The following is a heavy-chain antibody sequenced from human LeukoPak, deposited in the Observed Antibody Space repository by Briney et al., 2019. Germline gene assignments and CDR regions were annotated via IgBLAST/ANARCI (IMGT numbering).Heavy chain of an antibody. J-gene: IGHJ4*02. Sequence: GGTLGISCAVSGFGFRRQWMTGVRQAPGTGLEWVATINSDGSAKYHVDSVKGRFTISRDNAKNLVYLQMSILRAEDTAVYYCADLGTSDCGQGTLVTVSS. CDR3: ADLGTSD. V-gene: IGHV3-7*01. CDR1: GFGFRRQW. CDR2: INSDGSAK. D-gene: IGHD1-7*01.